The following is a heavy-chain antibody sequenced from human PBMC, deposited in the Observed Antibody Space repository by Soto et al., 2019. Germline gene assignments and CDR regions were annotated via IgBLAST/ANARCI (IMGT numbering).Heavy chain of an antibody. CDR2: ISWNSGSI. CDR1: GFTFDDYA. D-gene: IGHD6-19*01. J-gene: IGHJ3*02. Sequence: EVQLVESGGGLVQPGRSLRLSCAASGFTFDDYAMHWVRQAPGKGLEWVSGISWNSGSIGYADSVKGRFTISRDNAKNSLYLQMNSLRAEDTALYYCARVAVAGTGEAFDIWGQGTMVTVSS. V-gene: IGHV3-9*01. CDR3: ARVAVAGTGEAFDI.